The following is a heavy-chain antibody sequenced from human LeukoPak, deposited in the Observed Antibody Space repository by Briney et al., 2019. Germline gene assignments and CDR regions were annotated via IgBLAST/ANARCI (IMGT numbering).Heavy chain of an antibody. J-gene: IGHJ4*02. CDR3: AEDLAVADY. Sequence: GGSLRLSCAASGFSFSTYAMSWVRQAPGKGLEWVSAISGGGGSAFYADSVKGRFTISRDNSKNTLYLQMNNLRAEDTAVYYCAEDLAVADYWGQGTLVTVSS. D-gene: IGHD6-19*01. CDR1: GFSFSTYA. V-gene: IGHV3-23*01. CDR2: ISGGGGSA.